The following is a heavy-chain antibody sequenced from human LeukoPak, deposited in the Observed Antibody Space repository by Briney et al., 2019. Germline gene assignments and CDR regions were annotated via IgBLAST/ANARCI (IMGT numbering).Heavy chain of an antibody. CDR3: ARVADYSPGLTSVPY. J-gene: IGHJ4*02. V-gene: IGHV1-2*02. CDR1: VYPFIGYY. Sequence: ASVTVSCQASVYPFIGYYMHWVRQAAGQGLAWMGLISPDSGDTNYAQKFQGRGAMTRDTSISTAYMNLGRLRSDDTAVYYCARVADYSPGLTSVPYWGQGTLVTVSP. D-gene: IGHD1-26*01. CDR2: ISPDSGDT.